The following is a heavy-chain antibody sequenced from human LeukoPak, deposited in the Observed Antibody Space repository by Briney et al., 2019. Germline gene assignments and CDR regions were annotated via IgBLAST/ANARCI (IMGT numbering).Heavy chain of an antibody. V-gene: IGHV1-69*01. CDR1: GGTFSSYA. Sequence: ASVTVSCKASGGTFSSYAISWVRQAPGQGLEWMGGIIPIFGTANYAQKFQGRVTITADESTSTAYMELSSLRSENTAVYYCARGSRIMITFGGVIVPHYYYYYGMDVWGQGTTVTVSS. CDR3: ARGSRIMITFGGVIVPHYYYYYGMDV. CDR2: IIPIFGTA. J-gene: IGHJ6*02. D-gene: IGHD3-16*02.